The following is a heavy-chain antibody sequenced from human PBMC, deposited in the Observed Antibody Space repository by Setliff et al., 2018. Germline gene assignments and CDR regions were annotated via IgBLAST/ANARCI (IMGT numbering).Heavy chain of an antibody. CDR1: RGTFSNYA. Sequence: SVKVSCKTSRGTFSNYAISWVRQAPGQGLEWMGGTTPISTTANYAQKFQGRVTITADESTSTAYMELSSLKSEDTAVYYCARSPFPVDTVMVTTFDSWGQGTLVTVSS. V-gene: IGHV1-69*13. CDR3: ARSPFPVDTVMVTTFDS. D-gene: IGHD5-18*01. CDR2: TTPISTTA. J-gene: IGHJ4*02.